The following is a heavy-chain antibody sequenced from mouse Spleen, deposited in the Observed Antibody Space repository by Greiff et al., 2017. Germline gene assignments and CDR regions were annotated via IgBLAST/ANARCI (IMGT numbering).Heavy chain of an antibody. CDR3: ARWVGTEFAY. CDR1: GYTFTSYW. V-gene: IGHV1-7*01. Sequence: QVQLQQSGAELAKPWASVTLSCKASGYTFTSYWLHWVQQRPGQGLEWIGYINSSSGYTKYNQKFKDKATLTADHSSSTAYMQLSSLTYEDSAVYYCARWVGTEFAYWGQGTLVTGSA. D-gene: IGHD4-1*01. J-gene: IGHJ3*01. CDR2: INSSSGYT.